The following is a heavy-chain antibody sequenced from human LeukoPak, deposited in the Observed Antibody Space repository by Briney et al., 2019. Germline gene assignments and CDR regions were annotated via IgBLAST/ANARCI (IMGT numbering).Heavy chain of an antibody. Sequence: GGSLRLSCAASGFTFSSYAMSWVRQAPGKGLEWVSAISGSGGSTYYADSVKGRFTISRDNSKNTLYLQMNSLRAEDTAVYYCAKDLFNLEWLRETNYYYYYMDVWGKGTTVTVSS. D-gene: IGHD3-3*01. J-gene: IGHJ6*03. CDR3: AKDLFNLEWLRETNYYYYYMDV. V-gene: IGHV3-23*01. CDR2: ISGSGGST. CDR1: GFTFSSYA.